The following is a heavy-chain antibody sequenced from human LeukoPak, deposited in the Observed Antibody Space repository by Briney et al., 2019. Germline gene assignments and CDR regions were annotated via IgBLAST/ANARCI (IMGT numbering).Heavy chain of an antibody. CDR2: ISGSGDNT. D-gene: IGHD3-10*01. CDR3: AKERSTDRAWFGELLE. V-gene: IGHV3-23*01. CDR1: GFTFSSYA. J-gene: IGHJ4*02. Sequence: GGSLGLSCAASGFTFSSYAMSWVRQAPGKGLEWVSGISGSGDNTYYADSVKGRFTISRDNSKFTLYLQMNSLRAEDTALYYCAKERSTDRAWFGELLEWGQGNMVTVSS.